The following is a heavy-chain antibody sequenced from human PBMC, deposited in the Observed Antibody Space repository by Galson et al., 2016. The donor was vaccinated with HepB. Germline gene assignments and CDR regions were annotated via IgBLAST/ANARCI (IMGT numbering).Heavy chain of an antibody. CDR2: IIPVFGTT. J-gene: IGHJ4*02. D-gene: IGHD3-9*01. Sequence: SVKVSCKASGATFSNYAITWVRQAPGQGLEWMGTIIPVFGTTNYAQKFKGRVTITADEFTSTAYVEMSSLGSQDTAVYYCGAVSRFFDWRDNDYWGQGTVVTVSS. V-gene: IGHV1-69*13. CDR3: GAVSRFFDWRDNDY. CDR1: GATFSNYA.